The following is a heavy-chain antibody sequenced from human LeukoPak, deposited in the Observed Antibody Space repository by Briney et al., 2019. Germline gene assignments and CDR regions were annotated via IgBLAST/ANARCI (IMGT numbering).Heavy chain of an antibody. CDR3: ARKAYGMDV. Sequence: GGSLRLSWAASGFTFSNYWMSWVRQAPVKGLEWVANIKQDGSEKYYVDSAKGRFTISTDDANNSLYLQMNSLRAEDTAVYYCARKAYGMDVWGKGTTVTVSS. V-gene: IGHV3-7*03. J-gene: IGHJ6*04. CDR2: IKQDGSEK. CDR1: GFTFSNYW.